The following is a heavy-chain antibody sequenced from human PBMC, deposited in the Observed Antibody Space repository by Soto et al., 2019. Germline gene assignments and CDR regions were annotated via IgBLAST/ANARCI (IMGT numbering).Heavy chain of an antibody. CDR1: GFTVSSNY. V-gene: IGHV3-53*01. CDR2: IYSGGST. Sequence: EVQLVESGGGLIQPGGSLRLSCAASGFTVSSNYMSWVRQAPGKALEWVSVIYSGGSTYYADSVKGRFTISRDNSKNTLYLQMNSLRAEDTAVYYCARTDTAMDSYYFDYWGQGTLVTVSS. CDR3: ARTDTAMDSYYFDY. D-gene: IGHD5-18*01. J-gene: IGHJ4*02.